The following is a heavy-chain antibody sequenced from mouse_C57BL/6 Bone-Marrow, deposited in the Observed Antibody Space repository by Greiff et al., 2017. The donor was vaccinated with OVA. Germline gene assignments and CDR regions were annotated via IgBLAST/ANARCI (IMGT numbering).Heavy chain of an antibody. D-gene: IGHD1-1*01. Sequence: EVMLVESGGDLVKPGGSLKLSCAASGFTFSSYGMSWVRLTPDKRLAWVATISSGGSYTYYPDSVKGRFTISRDNAKNTLYLQMSSLKSEDTAMYYCARHGDYGSFFDYWGQGTTLTVSS. CDR2: ISSGGSYT. CDR1: GFTFSSYG. V-gene: IGHV5-6*01. J-gene: IGHJ2*01. CDR3: ARHGDYGSFFDY.